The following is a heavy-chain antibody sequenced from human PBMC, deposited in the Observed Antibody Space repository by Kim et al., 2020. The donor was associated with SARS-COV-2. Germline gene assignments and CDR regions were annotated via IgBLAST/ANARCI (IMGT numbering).Heavy chain of an antibody. CDR1: GYSFTSYW. J-gene: IGHJ6*02. D-gene: IGHD6-19*01. CDR3: AMRGAVAGREYYYYYGMDV. CDR2: IDPSDSYT. Sequence: GESLKISCKGSGYSFTSYWISWVRQMPGKGLEWMGRIDPSDSYTNYSPSFQGHVTISVDKSISTAYLQWSSLKASDTAMYYCAMRGAVAGREYYYYYGMDVWGQGTTVTVSS. V-gene: IGHV5-10-1*01.